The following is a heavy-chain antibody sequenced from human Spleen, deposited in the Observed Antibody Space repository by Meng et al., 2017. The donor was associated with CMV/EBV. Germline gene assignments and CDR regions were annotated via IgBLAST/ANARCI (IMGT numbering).Heavy chain of an antibody. CDR1: GFTFSTYS. D-gene: IGHD4-11*01. Sequence: GGSLRLSCAASGFTFSTYSMNWVRQAPGKGLEWVSSISSGTSYIYYADSVRGRFTISRDSAKNSLYLQMNSLRAEDTAVYYCARAIYSNYVYYYYGLDVWGQGTTVTVSS. V-gene: IGHV3-21*01. CDR2: ISSGTSYI. J-gene: IGHJ6*02. CDR3: ARAIYSNYVYYYYGLDV.